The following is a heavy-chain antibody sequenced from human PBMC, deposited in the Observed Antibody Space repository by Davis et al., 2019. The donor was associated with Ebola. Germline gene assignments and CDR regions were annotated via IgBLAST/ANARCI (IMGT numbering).Heavy chain of an antibody. CDR3: EKGLYCSSSTCHEGGWFGP. Sequence: GESLKISCAASGFTFTNYAMSWVRQAPGKGLEWVSSVSGSGSSTYGTDSVKGRFTISRDNSKNTLYLQMHSLRAEDTAVYYCEKGLYCSSSTCHEGGWFGPWGQGTLVTVSS. CDR1: GFTFTNYA. CDR2: VSGSGSST. D-gene: IGHD2-2*01. J-gene: IGHJ5*02. V-gene: IGHV3-23*01.